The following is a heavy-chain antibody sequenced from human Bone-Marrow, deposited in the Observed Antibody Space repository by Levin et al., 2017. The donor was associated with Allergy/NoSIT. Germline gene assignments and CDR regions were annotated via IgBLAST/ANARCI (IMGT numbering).Heavy chain of an antibody. J-gene: IGHJ4*02. CDR1: GSIFTNSW. CDR2: INPAHLET. V-gene: IGHV5-51*01. Sequence: PGGSLRLSCKASGSIFTNSWIGWVRQMPGKGLEWMGIINPAHLETRYRPSFQGQVTISVDKSISTSYLQWSSLTASDTAMYFCAKQGCVTSSCHTVDFWGQGTLVTVSS. D-gene: IGHD2/OR15-2a*01. CDR3: AKQGCVTSSCHTVDF.